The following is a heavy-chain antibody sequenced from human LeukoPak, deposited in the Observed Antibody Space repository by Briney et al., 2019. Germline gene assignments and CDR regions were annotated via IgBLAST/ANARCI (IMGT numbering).Heavy chain of an antibody. Sequence: GASVKVSCKASGYTFTGYYMHWVRQAPGQGLEWMGWINPNSGGTNYAQTFQGRVTMTRDTSISTAYMELSRLRSDDTAVYYCARARYSSSLTHFDYWGQGTLVTVSS. V-gene: IGHV1-2*02. J-gene: IGHJ4*02. CDR2: INPNSGGT. CDR3: ARARYSSSLTHFDY. CDR1: GYTFTGYY. D-gene: IGHD6-13*01.